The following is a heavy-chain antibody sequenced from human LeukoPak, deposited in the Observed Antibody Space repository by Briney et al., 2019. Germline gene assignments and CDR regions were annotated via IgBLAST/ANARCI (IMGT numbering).Heavy chain of an antibody. CDR3: ARVISHYDFWSGYHYFDY. Sequence: SETLSLTCTVSGYSISSGYYWGWIRQPPGKGLEWIGSIYRSGSTNYNPSLKSRVTISVDTSKNQFSLKLSSVTAADTAVYYCARVISHYDFWSGYHYFDYWGQGTLVTVSS. CDR2: IYRSGST. CDR1: GYSISSGYY. V-gene: IGHV4-38-2*02. J-gene: IGHJ4*02. D-gene: IGHD3-3*01.